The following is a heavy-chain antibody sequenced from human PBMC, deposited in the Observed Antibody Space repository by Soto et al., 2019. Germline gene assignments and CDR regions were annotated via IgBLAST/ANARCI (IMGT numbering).Heavy chain of an antibody. V-gene: IGHV3-74*01. CDR3: ARDLGDSNAWYFHS. D-gene: IGHD6-19*01. CDR1: GFTFSNYW. Sequence: EVQLVESGGGLVQPGGSLRLSCAASGFTFSNYWMHWVRQAPGKGLVWVSRINSDGRSRNYAESVKGRLTISRDNAKNTRYLQMNSLRAEDTAVYYCARDLGDSNAWYFHSWGQGTLVTVSS. CDR2: INSDGRSR. J-gene: IGHJ4*02.